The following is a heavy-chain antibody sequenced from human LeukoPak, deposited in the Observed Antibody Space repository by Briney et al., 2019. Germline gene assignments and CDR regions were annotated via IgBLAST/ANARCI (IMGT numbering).Heavy chain of an antibody. Sequence: PGGSLRLSCAASGFTFSSYAMSWVRQAPGKGLEWVSAISGSGGSTYYADSVKGRFTISRDNSKNTLYLQMNSLRAEDTAVYYCAKAHDLRMYYYDSSGPPAHFDYWGQGTLVTVSS. CDR1: GFTFSSYA. D-gene: IGHD3-22*01. V-gene: IGHV3-23*01. J-gene: IGHJ4*02. CDR2: ISGSGGST. CDR3: AKAHDLRMYYYDSSGPPAHFDY.